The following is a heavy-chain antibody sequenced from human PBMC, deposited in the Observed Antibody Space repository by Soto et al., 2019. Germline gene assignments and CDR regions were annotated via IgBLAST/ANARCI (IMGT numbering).Heavy chain of an antibody. V-gene: IGHV3-23*01. J-gene: IGHJ2*01. D-gene: IGHD3-10*01. Sequence: EVQLLESGGGLVQPGGSLRLSCATSGFMFNSYGMSWVRLAPGEGLEWVSGVSSSGGTTDYADSVKGRFTISRDTSKNTLYLQMNSLRAEDTAVYYCAKAVYGYWYFDLWGRGTLVTVSS. CDR2: VSSSGGTT. CDR1: GFMFNSYG. CDR3: AKAVYGYWYFDL.